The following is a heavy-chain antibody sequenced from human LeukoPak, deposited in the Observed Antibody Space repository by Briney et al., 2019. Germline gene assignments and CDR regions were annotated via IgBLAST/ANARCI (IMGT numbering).Heavy chain of an antibody. CDR2: IYYRGDT. CDR3: ARAYGSGSYYPFDYYYYYGMDV. Sequence: SQTLSLTCTVSGGSISSGDYYWGWVRQPPGKGLEWIGYIYYRGDTYYNPSLKSRITLSMGTSKNQFSLNVSSVTAADTAVYYCARAYGSGSYYPFDYYYYYGMDVWGQGTTVTVSS. V-gene: IGHV4-30-4*01. D-gene: IGHD3-10*01. J-gene: IGHJ6*02. CDR1: GGSISSGDYY.